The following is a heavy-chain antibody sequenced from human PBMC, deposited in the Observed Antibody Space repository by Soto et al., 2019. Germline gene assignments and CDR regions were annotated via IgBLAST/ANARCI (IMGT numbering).Heavy chain of an antibody. J-gene: IGHJ4*02. CDR3: AHSARYYDILTGQYFPRNFDY. CDR1: GFSLRTSGVG. CDR2: IYWHDDK. V-gene: IGHV2-5*01. Sequence: QITLKESGPTLVKPTQTLTLTYTFSGFSLRTSGVGVGWIRQPPGKALEWLALIYWHDDKRYSPSLQNRLTITKATSKNPVVHTMTNMDPVDTATYYCAHSARYYDILTGQYFPRNFDYWGQGTLVTVSS. D-gene: IGHD3-9*01.